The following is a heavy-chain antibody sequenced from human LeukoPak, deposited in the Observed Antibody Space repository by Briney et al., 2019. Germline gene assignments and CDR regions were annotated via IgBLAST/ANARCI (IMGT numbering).Heavy chain of an antibody. CDR3: ARGTIFGVVIRFDP. CDR1: GYTFTGYY. J-gene: IGHJ5*02. D-gene: IGHD3-3*01. Sequence: ASVKVSCKASGYTFTGYYMHWVRQAPGQGLEWMGWINPNSGGTNYAQKFQGRVTMTRDTSISTAYMELSRLRSDDTAVYYCARGTIFGVVIRFDPWGQGTQVTVSS. V-gene: IGHV1-2*02. CDR2: INPNSGGT.